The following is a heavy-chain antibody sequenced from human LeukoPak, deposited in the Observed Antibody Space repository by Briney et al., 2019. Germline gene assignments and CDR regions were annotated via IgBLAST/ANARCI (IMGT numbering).Heavy chain of an antibody. CDR1: GFSFTDYA. V-gene: IGHV3-23*01. D-gene: IGHD3-3*01. J-gene: IGHJ6*02. CDR3: ARDSDFYDSLTFYGMDV. CDR2: IRATSGIT. Sequence: GGSLRLSCAASGFSFTDYAMSWVRQAPGKGLEWVSDIRATSGITYYADSVKGRFTIPRDNSKKMLYLQMNSLRADDTALYYCARDSDFYDSLTFYGMDVWGQGTTVIVSS.